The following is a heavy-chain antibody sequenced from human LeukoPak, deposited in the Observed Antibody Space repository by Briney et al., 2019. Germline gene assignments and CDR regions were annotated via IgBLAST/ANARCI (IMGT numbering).Heavy chain of an antibody. CDR3: ARGLYYDFWSGYSIFDY. CDR2: INHSGGT. J-gene: IGHJ4*02. Sequence: SETLSLTCAVYGGSFSGYYWSWIRQPPGKGLEWIGEINHSGGTNYNPSLKSRVTISVDTSKNQFSLKLSSVTAADTAVYYCARGLYYDFWSGYSIFDYWGQGTLVTVSS. D-gene: IGHD3-3*01. V-gene: IGHV4-34*01. CDR1: GGSFSGYY.